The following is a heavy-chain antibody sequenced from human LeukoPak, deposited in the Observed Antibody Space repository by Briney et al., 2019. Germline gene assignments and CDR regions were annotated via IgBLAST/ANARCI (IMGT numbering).Heavy chain of an antibody. CDR2: INGDGSNV. J-gene: IGHJ4*02. CDR1: GFVFSDYY. CDR3: GRGKSPAAVDY. D-gene: IGHD2-2*01. V-gene: IGHV3-74*01. Sequence: GGSLRLSCSASGFVFSDYYMHWVRQAPGKGLVWVSHINGDGSNVNYADSVKGRFTISRDNAKNTLYLQMSSLRVEDTALYYCGRGKSPAAVDYWGQGTLVTVSS.